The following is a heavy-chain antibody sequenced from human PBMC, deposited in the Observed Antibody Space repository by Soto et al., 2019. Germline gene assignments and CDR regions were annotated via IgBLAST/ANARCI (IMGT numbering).Heavy chain of an antibody. J-gene: IGHJ6*02. CDR3: VIDRLIVAVSVGRMDV. CDR2: VVPTQRTT. Sequence: QVQLVQSGAEVKKPGTSVRVSCKASGDTFIGYSISWVRQAPGQGLEWLGWVVPTQRTTKYAQRFQGRVTMSVDQFASTTYMELSSLRPEDTALYYCVIDRLIVAVSVGRMDVWGQGTTVTVPS. CDR1: GDTFIGYS. D-gene: IGHD6-19*01. V-gene: IGHV1-69*01.